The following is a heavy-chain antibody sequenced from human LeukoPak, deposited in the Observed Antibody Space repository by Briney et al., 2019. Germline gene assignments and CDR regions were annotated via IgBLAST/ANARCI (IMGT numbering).Heavy chain of an antibody. J-gene: IGHJ5*02. D-gene: IGHD6-19*01. CDR1: GVSISSSNSY. Sequence: PSETLSLTCTVSGVSISSSNSYWGWIRQPPGKGLEWIGSIYYSGNTYYNASLKSQVSISIDTSKNQFSLKLSSVTAADTAVYYCARDGTVAGLDNWFDPWGQGTLVTVSS. V-gene: IGHV4-39*07. CDR3: ARDGTVAGLDNWFDP. CDR2: IYYSGNT.